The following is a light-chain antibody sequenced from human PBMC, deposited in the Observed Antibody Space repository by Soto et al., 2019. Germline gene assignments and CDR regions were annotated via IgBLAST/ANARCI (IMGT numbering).Light chain of an antibody. CDR2: SYN. Sequence: QSVLTQSPSASGTPGQRVIISCSGSSSNIGSNFVYWYQQFPGTAPKLLISSYNQRPSGVPGRFSGSTSGTSASLAISGLRSEDEADYFCAAWDDSLSGRLFGGGTKLTVL. J-gene: IGLJ3*02. V-gene: IGLV1-47*02. CDR1: SSNIGSNF. CDR3: AAWDDSLSGRL.